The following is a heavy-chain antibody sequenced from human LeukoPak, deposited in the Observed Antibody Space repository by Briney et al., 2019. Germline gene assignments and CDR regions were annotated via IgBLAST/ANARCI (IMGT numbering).Heavy chain of an antibody. CDR3: ARAGYCSGGSCLNWFDA. CDR2: TSVYTGNT. V-gene: IGHV1-18*01. J-gene: IGHJ5*02. Sequence: ASVKLSCKASGYTFNSHGISWVRQAPGHPLEWLGWTSVYTGNTNYAQKLQGRVAMTTDTSTSIAYMELRSLRSDDTAVYYCARAGYCSGGSCLNWFDAWGQGTLVTVSS. CDR1: GYTFNSHG. D-gene: IGHD2-15*01.